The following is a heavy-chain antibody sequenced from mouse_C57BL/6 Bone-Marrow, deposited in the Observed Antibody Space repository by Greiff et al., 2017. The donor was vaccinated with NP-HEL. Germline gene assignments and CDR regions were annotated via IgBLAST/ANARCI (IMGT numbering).Heavy chain of an antibody. J-gene: IGHJ1*03. CDR2: INPSNGGT. CDR1: GYTFTSYW. CDR3: ARSGDYDGGWYFDV. D-gene: IGHD2-4*01. V-gene: IGHV1-53*01. Sequence: QVQLQQSGTELVKPGASVKLSCKASGYTFTSYWMHWVKQRPGQGLEWIGNINPSNGGTNYNEKFKSKATLTVDKSSSTAYMQLSSLTSEDSAVYYCARSGDYDGGWYFDVWGTGTTVTVSS.